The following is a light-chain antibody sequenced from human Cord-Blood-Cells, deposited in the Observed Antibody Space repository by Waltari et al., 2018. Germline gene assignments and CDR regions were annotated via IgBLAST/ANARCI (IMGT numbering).Light chain of an antibody. J-gene: IGKJ4*01. CDR1: QSISSY. Sequence: DILMTQSPSSLSASVGDRVTITCRASQSISSYLNWYQQKPGKAPKLLIYAASSLQSGVPSRFSVSGSGTDFTLTISSLQPEDFATYYCQQSYSTPLTFGGGTKVEIK. CDR3: QQSYSTPLT. V-gene: IGKV1-39*01. CDR2: AAS.